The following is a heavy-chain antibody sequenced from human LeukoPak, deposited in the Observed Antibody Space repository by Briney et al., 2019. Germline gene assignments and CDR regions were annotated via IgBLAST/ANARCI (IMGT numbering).Heavy chain of an antibody. CDR3: AKGHYSSSSGGFDY. V-gene: IGHV3-48*03. CDR2: ISSSGSTI. J-gene: IGHJ4*02. Sequence: QSGGPLRLSCAASGFTFSSYEMNWVRQAPGKGLEWVSYISSSGSTIYYADSVKGRFTISRDNAKNSLYLQMNSLRAEDMALYYCAKGHYSSSSGGFDYWGQGTLVTVSS. D-gene: IGHD6-6*01. CDR1: GFTFSSYE.